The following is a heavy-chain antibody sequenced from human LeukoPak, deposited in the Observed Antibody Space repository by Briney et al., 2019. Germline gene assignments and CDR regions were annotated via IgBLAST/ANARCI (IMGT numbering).Heavy chain of an antibody. J-gene: IGHJ4*02. CDR1: GYXFTGYY. D-gene: IGHD1-26*01. V-gene: IGHV1-2*02. Sequence: ASVKVSCKASGYXFTGYYIHWVRQAPGQGLEWMGWINPNSGGTNYAQKFQGRVTMTRDTSISTAYMELSRLRSDDTAVYYCARAGPFSGSYYLDYWGQGTLVTVSS. CDR2: INPNSGGT. CDR3: ARAGPFSGSYYLDY.